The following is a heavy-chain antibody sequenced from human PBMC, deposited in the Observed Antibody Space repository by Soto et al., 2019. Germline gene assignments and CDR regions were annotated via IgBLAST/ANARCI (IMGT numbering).Heavy chain of an antibody. CDR2: INIDGSST. Sequence: PGGSLRLSCAASGFTLSSYWMHWVRQAPGKGLVWISRINIDGSSTSYADSVKGRFTISRDNANNTLYLQVNSLRAEDTAVYYCARSRDGYNFVGDCWGQGTLVTVSS. CDR1: GFTLSSYW. V-gene: IGHV3-74*01. D-gene: IGHD5-12*01. J-gene: IGHJ4*02. CDR3: ARSRDGYNFVGDC.